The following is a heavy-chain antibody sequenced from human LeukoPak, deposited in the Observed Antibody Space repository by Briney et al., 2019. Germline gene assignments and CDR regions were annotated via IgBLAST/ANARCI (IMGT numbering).Heavy chain of an antibody. CDR1: GGSISSYY. CDR2: IYYSGST. V-gene: IGHV4-59*01. D-gene: IGHD3-3*01. CDR3: ARDRGPGFGVVNPHAFDI. Sequence: SETLSLTCTVSGGSISSYYWSWIRQPPGKGLEWIGYIYYSGSTNYNPSLKSRVTISVDTSKNQFSLKLSSVTAADTAVYYCARDRGPGFGVVNPHAFDIWGQGTMVTVSS. J-gene: IGHJ3*02.